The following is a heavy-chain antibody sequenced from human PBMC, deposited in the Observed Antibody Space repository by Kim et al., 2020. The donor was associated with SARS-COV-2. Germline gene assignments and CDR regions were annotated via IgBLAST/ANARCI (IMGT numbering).Heavy chain of an antibody. D-gene: IGHD6-13*01. CDR3: ARDIPLYSSSWGGPGFDY. J-gene: IGHJ4*02. V-gene: IGHV4-30-4*01. CDR2: IYYSWST. CDR1: GGSISSGDYY. Sequence: SETLSLTCTVSGGSISSGDYYWSWIRQPPGKGLEWIGYIYYSWSTYYNPSLKSRVTISVDTSKNQFSLKLSSVTAADTAVYYCARDIPLYSSSWGGPGFDYWGQGTLVTVSS.